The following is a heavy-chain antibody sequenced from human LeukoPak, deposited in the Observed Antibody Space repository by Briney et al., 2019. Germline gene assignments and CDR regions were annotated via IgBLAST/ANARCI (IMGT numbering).Heavy chain of an antibody. V-gene: IGHV1-2*02. CDR3: ARELYYYYGMDV. CDR2: INPNSGGT. J-gene: IGHJ6*02. Sequence: GASVKVSCKASGYTFTGYYMHWVRQAPGQGLEWMGWINPNSGGTNYAQKFQGRVTMTRDTSISTAYMELSRLRSDDTAVYHCARELYYYYGMDVWGQGTTVTVSS. CDR1: GYTFTGYY.